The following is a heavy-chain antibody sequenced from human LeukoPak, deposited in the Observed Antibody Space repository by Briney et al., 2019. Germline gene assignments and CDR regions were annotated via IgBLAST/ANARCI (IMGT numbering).Heavy chain of an antibody. CDR3: ARDGCSTTSCYAD. Sequence: GGSLRLSCAASGFTVSNNYMSWVRQAPGKGLDWVSVIYSGGTTYYTDSVKGRFTISRDKFKNTLYLQMNSLRAEDTAVYYCARDGCSTTSCYADWGQGTLVTVSS. V-gene: IGHV3-53*01. CDR1: GFTVSNNY. D-gene: IGHD2-2*01. J-gene: IGHJ4*02. CDR2: IYSGGTT.